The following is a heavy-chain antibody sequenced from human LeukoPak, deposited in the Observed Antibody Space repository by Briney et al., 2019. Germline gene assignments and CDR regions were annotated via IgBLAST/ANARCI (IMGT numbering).Heavy chain of an antibody. CDR2: INHSGST. J-gene: IGHJ6*03. D-gene: IGHD5-12*01. Sequence: SETLSLTCAVYGGSFSGYYWSWIRQPPGKGLEWIGEINHSGSTNYNPSLKSRVTISVDTSKNQFSLKLSSVTAADTAVYYCARHIYRRYIVATIKGPAQDYYYYMDVWGKGTTVTVSS. CDR1: GGSFSGYY. CDR3: ARHIYRRYIVATIKGPAQDYYYYMDV. V-gene: IGHV4-34*01.